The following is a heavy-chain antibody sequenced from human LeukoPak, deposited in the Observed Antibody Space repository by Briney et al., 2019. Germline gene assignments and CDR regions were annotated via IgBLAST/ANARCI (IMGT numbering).Heavy chain of an antibody. D-gene: IGHD2-8*01. V-gene: IGHV1-2*02. CDR2: INPNSGGT. CDR1: GYTFTDYS. CDR3: ARGYCSDPVCAPGAY. Sequence: ASVKVSCKASGYTFTDYSMYWVRQAPGQGLEWMGWINPNSGGTNYAQKFQGRVTMTRDTSISTAYMELSRLTSDDTAVYYCARGYCSDPVCAPGAYWGQGTLVTVSS. J-gene: IGHJ4*02.